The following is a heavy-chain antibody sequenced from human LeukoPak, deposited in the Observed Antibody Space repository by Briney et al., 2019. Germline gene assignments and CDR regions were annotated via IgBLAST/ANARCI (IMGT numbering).Heavy chain of an antibody. Sequence: GGSLRLSCAASGFTFSIYRMNCGRQAPGKGLEWVSSISSSSSYIYYADSVKGRFTISRDNSKNTLYLQMNSLRAEDTAVYYCAKGGMTTVTTDAFHVWGQGTMVTVSS. CDR2: ISSSSSYI. J-gene: IGHJ3*01. CDR3: AKGGMTTVTTDAFHV. D-gene: IGHD4-17*01. CDR1: GFTFSIYR. V-gene: IGHV3-21*04.